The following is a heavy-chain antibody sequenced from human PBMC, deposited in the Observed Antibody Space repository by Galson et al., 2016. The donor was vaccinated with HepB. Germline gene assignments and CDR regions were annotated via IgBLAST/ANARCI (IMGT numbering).Heavy chain of an antibody. CDR2: IKSKSDGTT. V-gene: IGHV3-15*01. Sequence: SLRLSCAASGFSFNQVWMSWIRQAPGKGLEWVGRIKSKSDGTTDYAAAVKDRFSISRDASKNTLYLQMNSLKTEDTAMYYCRVVVTPQGLESWGQGTLVTVSS. CDR3: RVVVTPQGLES. CDR1: GFSFNQVW. J-gene: IGHJ4*02. D-gene: IGHD2-21*02.